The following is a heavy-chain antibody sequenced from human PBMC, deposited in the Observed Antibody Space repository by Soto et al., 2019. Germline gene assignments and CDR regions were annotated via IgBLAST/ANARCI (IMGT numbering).Heavy chain of an antibody. D-gene: IGHD2-15*01. CDR1: GYTFTSYG. J-gene: IGHJ4*02. CDR2: ISAYNGNT. Sequence: EASVKISCKASGYTFTSYGISWVRQAPGQGLESMGWISAYNGNTNYAQKLQGRVTMTTDTSTSTAYMELRSLRSDDTAVYYCATFTYCSGGSCYPSPFDYWGQGTLVTVSS. V-gene: IGHV1-18*01. CDR3: ATFTYCSGGSCYPSPFDY.